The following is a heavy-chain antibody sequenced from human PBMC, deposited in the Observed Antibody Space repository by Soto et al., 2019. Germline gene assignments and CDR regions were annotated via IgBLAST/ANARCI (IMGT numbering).Heavy chain of an antibody. Sequence: SVKVSCKASGYTFTNADINWVRQAPGQGLEWMGWMNPDSGHAAYAQRFQGRVTLTTSTSTSTVYMEKRSLGSEDTAVFYCARRTHCSGGIFYYGLDQSGQATLVTLSP. CDR2: MNPDSGHA. D-gene: IGHD6-25*01. J-gene: IGHJ5*02. CDR1: GYTFTNAD. V-gene: IGHV1-8*01. CDR3: ARRTHCSGGIFYYGLDQ.